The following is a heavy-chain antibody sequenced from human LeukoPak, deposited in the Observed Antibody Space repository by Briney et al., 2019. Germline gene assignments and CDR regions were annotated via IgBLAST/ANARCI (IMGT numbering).Heavy chain of an antibody. J-gene: IGHJ4*02. CDR2: ISYDGSKK. CDR3: ARATALDGDYPDY. CDR1: GFTFSSYA. Sequence: GGSLRLSCAASGFTFSSYAIHWVRQAPGKGLGWVAFISYDGSKKYYADSVKGRFTISRDNAKNTLYLQMNSLRAEDTAVYYCARATALDGDYPDYWGQGTLVTVSS. D-gene: IGHD4-17*01. V-gene: IGHV3-30*03.